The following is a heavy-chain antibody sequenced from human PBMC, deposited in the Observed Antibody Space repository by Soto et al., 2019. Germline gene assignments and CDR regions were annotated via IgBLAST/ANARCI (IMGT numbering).Heavy chain of an antibody. V-gene: IGHV1-69*01. Sequence: QVQLVQSGAEVKKPGSSVKVSCKASGGTFSSYAISWVRQAPGQGLEWMGGIIPIFGTANYAQKFQGRVTINADESTSTAYMELSSLRSEDKAVYYCARDRFDGVATHVSFGDWGQGTLVTVSS. CDR1: GGTFSSYA. J-gene: IGHJ4*02. D-gene: IGHD5-12*01. CDR3: ARDRFDGVATHVSFGD. CDR2: IIPIFGTA.